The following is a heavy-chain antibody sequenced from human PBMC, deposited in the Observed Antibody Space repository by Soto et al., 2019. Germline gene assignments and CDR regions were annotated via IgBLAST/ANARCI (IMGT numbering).Heavy chain of an antibody. V-gene: IGHV3-23*01. J-gene: IGHJ6*02. D-gene: IGHD5-18*01. CDR1: GGSCSSDA. CDR2: ISGSGGNT. CDR3: ANRDTSMVTRYYYGMDV. Sequence: PGGSLRRSCAASGGSCSSDAMSWGRQAPGKGLWWFSPISGSGGNTYYADSVKRRFTISRDNSKNTLYLQMNSLRAEDTAVYYCANRDTSMVTRYYYGMDVWGQGTTVTVSS.